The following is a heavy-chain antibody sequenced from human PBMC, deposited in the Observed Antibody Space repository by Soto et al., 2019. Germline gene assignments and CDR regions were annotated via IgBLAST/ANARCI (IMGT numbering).Heavy chain of an antibody. CDR1: GGTFSSYA. CDR2: IIPIFGTA. Sequence: QVQLVQSGAEVKKPGSSVKVSCKASGGTFSSYAISWVRQAPGQGLEWMGGIIPIFGTANYAQKFQGRVTITADESTSTAYMELSSLRSEDTAVYYWASEDLWRRHQSGYFPYWGQGTLVTVSS. J-gene: IGHJ4*02. CDR3: ASEDLWRRHQSGYFPY. V-gene: IGHV1-69*01. D-gene: IGHD3-3*01.